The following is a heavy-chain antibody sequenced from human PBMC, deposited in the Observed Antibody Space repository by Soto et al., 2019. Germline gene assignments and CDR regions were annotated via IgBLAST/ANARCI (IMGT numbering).Heavy chain of an antibody. CDR2: IYYSGST. V-gene: IGHV4-31*11. CDR3: ARHSASWQWFDY. D-gene: IGHD1-26*01. J-gene: IGHJ5*01. Sequence: QVQLQESGPGLVKPSQTLSLTGVVSVGPFTVGGFSWAGIRQHPEKGLEWIGYIYYSGSTNYNPSLKSRVIISVDTSSNRFSLDLRSVTAADTAIYYCARHSASWQWFDYWGQGTLVTVSS. CDR1: VGPFTVGGFS.